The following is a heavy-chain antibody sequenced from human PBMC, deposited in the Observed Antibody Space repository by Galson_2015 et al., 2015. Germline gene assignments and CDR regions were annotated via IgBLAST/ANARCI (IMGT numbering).Heavy chain of an antibody. V-gene: IGHV3-7*01. CDR1: GFSFSSYW. J-gene: IGHJ4*02. CDR3: AKWSTGENYKYHLDH. Sequence: SLRLSCAASGFSFSSYWMGWVRQAPGKGLEWVANIKQDGSETYYVDSVKGRFTISRDNAMTSLYLQMNSLRAEDTALYFCAKWSTGENYKYHLDHWGQGALVTVSS. CDR2: IKQDGSET. D-gene: IGHD7-27*01.